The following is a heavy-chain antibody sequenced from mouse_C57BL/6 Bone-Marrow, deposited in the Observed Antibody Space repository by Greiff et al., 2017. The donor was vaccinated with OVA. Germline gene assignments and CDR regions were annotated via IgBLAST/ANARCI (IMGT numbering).Heavy chain of an antibody. J-gene: IGHJ3*01. Sequence: EVMLVESGGDLVKPGGSLKLSCAASGFTFSSYGMSWVRQTPDKRLEWVATISSGGSYTYYPDSVKGRFTISRDNAKNTLYLQMSSLKSEDTAMYYCARHYCGWPFAYWGQGTLVTVSA. CDR1: GFTFSSYG. V-gene: IGHV5-6*01. CDR2: ISSGGSYT. CDR3: ARHYCGWPFAY. D-gene: IGHD1-2*01.